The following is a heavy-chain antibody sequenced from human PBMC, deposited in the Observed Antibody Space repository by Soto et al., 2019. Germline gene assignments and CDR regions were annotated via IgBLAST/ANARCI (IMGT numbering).Heavy chain of an antibody. J-gene: IGHJ5*02. CDR3: ATKIPAAISARWFDP. V-gene: IGHV1-24*01. D-gene: IGHD2-2*02. CDR1: GYTFTGYY. Sequence: GASVKVSCNASGYTFTGYYMHWVRQAPGQGLEWMGGFDPEDGETIYAQKFQGRVTMTEDTSTDTAYMELSSLRSEDTAVYYCATKIPAAISARWFDPWGQGTLVTVSS. CDR2: FDPEDGET.